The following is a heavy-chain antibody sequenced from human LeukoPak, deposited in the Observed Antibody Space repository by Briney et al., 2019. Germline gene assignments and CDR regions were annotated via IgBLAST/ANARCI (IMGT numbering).Heavy chain of an antibody. CDR1: GYTFTGYY. CDR3: ARDSDLDDYSRYDHFDS. D-gene: IGHD4-11*01. Sequence: ASVKVSCKASGYTFTGYYMHWVRQAPGQGLEWMGWINPKSGGTKYTERFQGRVTMTRDTSINTAYMELSRLTSDDTAVYYCARDSDLDDYSRYDHFDSWGQGTLVTVSS. CDR2: INPKSGGT. V-gene: IGHV1-2*02. J-gene: IGHJ4*02.